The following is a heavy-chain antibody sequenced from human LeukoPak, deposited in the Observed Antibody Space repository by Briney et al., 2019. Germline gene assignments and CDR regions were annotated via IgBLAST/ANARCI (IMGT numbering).Heavy chain of an antibody. CDR3: ARGSYYKDV. J-gene: IGHJ6*03. V-gene: IGHV3-11*04. Sequence: GGSLRLSRAASGFTFSDYNMRWIRQAPGEGLEWVSSISRSGSTKYYADSVKGRFTISRDNAKNSLYLQVNSLRAEDTAVYYCARGSYYKDVWGKGTTVTVAS. CDR2: ISRSGSTK. CDR1: GFTFSDYN.